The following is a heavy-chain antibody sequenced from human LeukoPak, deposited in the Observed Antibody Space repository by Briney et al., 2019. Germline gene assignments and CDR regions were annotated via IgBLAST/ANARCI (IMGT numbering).Heavy chain of an antibody. V-gene: IGHV1-46*01. D-gene: IGHD2-15*01. J-gene: IGHJ5*02. CDR3: ARAPRRSGGIPLFDP. Sequence: ASVKVSCKASGYTFTSYYMHWVRQAPGQGLEWMGIINPSGGSTSYAQKFQGRVTMTRDTSTSTVYMELSSLRSEDTAVYYCARAPRRSGGIPLFDPWGQGTLVTVSS. CDR2: INPSGGST. CDR1: GYTFTSYY.